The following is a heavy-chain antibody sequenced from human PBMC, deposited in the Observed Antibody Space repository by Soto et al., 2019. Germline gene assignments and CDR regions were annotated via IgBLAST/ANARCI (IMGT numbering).Heavy chain of an antibody. D-gene: IGHD6-6*01. J-gene: IGHJ4*02. V-gene: IGHV3-64D*06. Sequence: GGSLRLSCSASGFPFSNHAMHWVRQAPGKGLEYVSAINYNGGTTYYVDSVKGRFTISRDNSKNTLYLQMSSLKVEDAAMYHCVTWGGIEARNLDHWGQATLVTVSS. CDR1: GFPFSNHA. CDR2: INYNGGTT. CDR3: VTWGGIEARNLDH.